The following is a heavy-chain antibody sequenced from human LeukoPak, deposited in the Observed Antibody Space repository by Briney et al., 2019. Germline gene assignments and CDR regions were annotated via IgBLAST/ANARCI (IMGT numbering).Heavy chain of an antibody. J-gene: IGHJ4*02. CDR1: GYSFTSYW. CDR2: IYPGDSDT. D-gene: IGHD3-22*01. V-gene: IGHV5-51*01. CDR3: AIGYYDSSGYYYFDY. Sequence: GESLKISCKGSGYSFTSYWIGWGRPVPGKGLGWMGIIYPGDSDTIYSPSFQGQVTISADKSISTAYLQWSSLKTSDTAMYYCAIGYYDSSGYYYFDYWGQGTLVTVSS.